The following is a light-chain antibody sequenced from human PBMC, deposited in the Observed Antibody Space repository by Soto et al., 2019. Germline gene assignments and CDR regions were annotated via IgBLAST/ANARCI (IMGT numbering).Light chain of an antibody. Sequence: DIQMTQSPSSVSASVGDRVTITCRASQGIDTWLAWFQQKPGEAPRLLVYDTSSLQSGVPSRFSGSRSGTLFTLTISSLQPEDFATYYCQQSYNTPWTFGQGTKVEIK. J-gene: IGKJ1*01. CDR3: QQSYNTPWT. CDR1: QGIDTW. CDR2: DTS. V-gene: IGKV1D-12*01.